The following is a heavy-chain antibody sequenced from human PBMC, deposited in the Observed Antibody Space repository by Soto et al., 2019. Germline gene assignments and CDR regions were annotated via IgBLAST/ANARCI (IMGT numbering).Heavy chain of an antibody. J-gene: IGHJ6*02. CDR3: AKDSRGTTVTTHYYYYGMDV. Sequence: GGSLRLSCAASGFTFSSYSMNWVRQAPGKGLEWVSSISSCSSYIYYADSVKGRFTISRDNAKNSLYLQMNSLRAEDTAVYYCAKDSRGTTVTTHYYYYGMDVWGQGTTVTVSS. CDR2: ISSCSSYI. V-gene: IGHV3-21*01. CDR1: GFTFSSYS. D-gene: IGHD4-17*01.